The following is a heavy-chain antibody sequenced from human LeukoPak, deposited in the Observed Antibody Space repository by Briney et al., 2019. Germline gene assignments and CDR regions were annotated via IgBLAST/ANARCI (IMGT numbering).Heavy chain of an antibody. V-gene: IGHV1-69*13. CDR1: GGTFSSYA. CDR3: ASGRAAADHYYYYGMDV. Sequence: GASVKVSCKASGGTFSSYAISWVRQAPGQGLEWMGGIIPIFGTANYAQKFQGRVTITADESTSTAYMELSSLRSEATAVYYCASGRAAADHYYYYGMDVWGQGTTVTVSS. D-gene: IGHD6-13*01. J-gene: IGHJ6*02. CDR2: IIPIFGTA.